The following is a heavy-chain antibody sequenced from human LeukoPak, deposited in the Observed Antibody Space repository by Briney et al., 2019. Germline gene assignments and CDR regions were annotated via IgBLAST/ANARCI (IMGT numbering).Heavy chain of an antibody. Sequence: LPGGSLRLSCAVSGFTFSGFWMSWSRQAPGKGLEWVANIKTDGSEKYYVDSVKGRFTISRDNAKNSLYLQMNSLRAEDTAVYYCARDYTGYFPWGQGTLVIVSS. CDR2: IKTDGSEK. CDR3: ARDYTGYFP. D-gene: IGHD3-9*01. V-gene: IGHV3-7*03. CDR1: GFTFSGFW. J-gene: IGHJ5*02.